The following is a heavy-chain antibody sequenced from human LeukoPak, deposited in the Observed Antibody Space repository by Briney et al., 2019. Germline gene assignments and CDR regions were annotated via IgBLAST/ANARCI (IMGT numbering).Heavy chain of an antibody. Sequence: SETLSLTCTVSGGSVSSGTYYWSWIRQPPGKGQEWIGYIYYSGTTNYNPSLKSRVTISVDTSKNQFSLKLSSVTAADTAVYYCARDRVRGNSNPYFDFWGQGTLVTVSS. CDR3: ARDRVRGNSNPYFDF. V-gene: IGHV4-61*01. D-gene: IGHD4-11*01. J-gene: IGHJ4*02. CDR2: IYYSGTT. CDR1: GGSVSSGTYY.